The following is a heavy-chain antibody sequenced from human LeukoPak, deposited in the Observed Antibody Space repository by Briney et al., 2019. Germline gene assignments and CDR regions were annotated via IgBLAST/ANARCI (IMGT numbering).Heavy chain of an antibody. J-gene: IGHJ4*02. CDR2: IYYSGST. D-gene: IGHD3-22*01. CDR3: ARGRGVPYYYDSSGYYPADY. CDR1: GGSISSGGYY. Sequence: SQTLSLTCTVSGGSISSGGYYWSWIRQHPGKGLEWIGYIYYSGSTYYNPSLKSRVTISVDTSKNQFSLKLSSVTAADTAVYYCARGRGVPYYYDSSGYYPADYWGQGTLVTVSS. V-gene: IGHV4-31*03.